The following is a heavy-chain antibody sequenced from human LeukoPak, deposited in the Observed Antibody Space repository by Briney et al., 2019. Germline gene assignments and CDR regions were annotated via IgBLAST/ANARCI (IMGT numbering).Heavy chain of an antibody. CDR3: VKDRTGTYTLDY. V-gene: IGHV3-30-3*01. Sequence: GGSLRLSCAATGFTFSNYAIHWGRQAPGKGLEGVAFISDDGSRQHYADSGKGRFTISRDNSKNTLNLQMNSLRAEDTAVYYCVKDRTGTYTLDYWGQGTLVTVSS. J-gene: IGHJ4*02. CDR1: GFTFSNYA. D-gene: IGHD3-10*01. CDR2: ISDDGSRQ.